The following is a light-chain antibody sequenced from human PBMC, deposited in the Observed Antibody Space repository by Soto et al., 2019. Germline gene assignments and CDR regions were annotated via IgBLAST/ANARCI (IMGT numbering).Light chain of an antibody. J-gene: IGKJ1*01. CDR3: QQRSNWPWT. CDR2: DAS. Sequence: EIVLTQSPATLSLSPGERGTLACRASQSVNSYLAWYQQKLGQAPRLLIYDASNRATGTPARFSGSGSGTDFTLTISSLEPEDFALYYCQQRSNWPWTFGQGTKVDIK. CDR1: QSVNSY. V-gene: IGKV3-11*01.